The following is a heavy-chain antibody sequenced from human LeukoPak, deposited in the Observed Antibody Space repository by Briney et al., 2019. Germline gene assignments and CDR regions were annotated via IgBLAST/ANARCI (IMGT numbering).Heavy chain of an antibody. V-gene: IGHV3-30*02. CDR1: GFRFSDYG. CDR2: VRYDGHSK. J-gene: IGHJ3*01. Sequence: GGSLRLSCVASGFRFSDYGMNWVRQAPGKGLEWVAFVRYDGHSKFYAESVKGRITVSRGNSNNTLSLQMDSLSAEDTAVYYCAKDRTRGMNAARDSLGNWGQGTMVTIS. D-gene: IGHD3-22*01. CDR3: AKDRTRGMNAARDSLGN.